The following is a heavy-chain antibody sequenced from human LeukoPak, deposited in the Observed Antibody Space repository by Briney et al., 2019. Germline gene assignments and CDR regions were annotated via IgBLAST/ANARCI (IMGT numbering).Heavy chain of an antibody. Sequence: KASETLSLTCTVSGGSISSYYWSWIRQPAGKGLEWIGRIYTSGSTNYNPSLKSRVTISVDTSKNQFSLKLSSVTAADTAVYYCARFGSSYYDILTGYSIRGSWGYYFDYWGQGTLVTVSS. CDR2: IYTSGST. D-gene: IGHD3-9*01. CDR1: GGSISSYY. V-gene: IGHV4-4*07. CDR3: ARFGSSYYDILTGYSIRGSWGYYFDY. J-gene: IGHJ4*02.